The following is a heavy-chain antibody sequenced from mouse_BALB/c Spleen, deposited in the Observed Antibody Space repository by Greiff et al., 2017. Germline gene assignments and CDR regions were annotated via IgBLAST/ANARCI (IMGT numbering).Heavy chain of an antibody. CDR3: ARTFITTVVADY. Sequence: VKLVESGPGLVQPSQSLSITCTVSGFSLTSYGVHWVRQSPGKGLEWLGVIWSGGSTDYNAAFISRLSISKDNSKSQVFFKMNSLQANDTAIYYCARTFITTVVADYWGQGTTLTVSS. V-gene: IGHV2-2*02. J-gene: IGHJ2*01. D-gene: IGHD1-1*01. CDR2: IWSGGST. CDR1: GFSLTSYG.